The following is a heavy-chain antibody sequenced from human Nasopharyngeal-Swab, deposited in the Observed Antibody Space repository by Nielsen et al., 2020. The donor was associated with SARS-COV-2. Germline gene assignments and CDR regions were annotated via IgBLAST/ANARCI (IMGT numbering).Heavy chain of an antibody. CDR2: INPNSGDP. CDR1: GYTFADYY. D-gene: IGHD3-22*01. Sequence: ASVKVSCKAAGYTFADYYIQWVRQPPGQGLEWMGRINPNSGDPIYAQKFQGRVTMTRDTSISTAYMELSRLRSDDTAVYYCARDLTSYYYDNSDYYRDFWGQGTLVTVSS. V-gene: IGHV1-2*06. CDR3: ARDLTSYYYDNSDYYRDF. J-gene: IGHJ4*02.